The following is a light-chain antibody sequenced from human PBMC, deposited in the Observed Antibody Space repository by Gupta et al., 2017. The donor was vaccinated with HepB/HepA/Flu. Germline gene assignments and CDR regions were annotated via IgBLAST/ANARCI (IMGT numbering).Light chain of an antibody. CDR1: QSISSY. V-gene: IGKV1-39*01. J-gene: IGKJ5*01. CDR3: HRSYRTRPS. CDR2: AAS. Sequence: DIQMTQSPPSLSASVGDRVTITCLASQSISSYLNWYQQKAGKAPKLLIYAASSLQSGVPSRCSGSGSGADFTRTIRSMQPEDFTTYYCHRSYRTRPSFGHGTRLGIK.